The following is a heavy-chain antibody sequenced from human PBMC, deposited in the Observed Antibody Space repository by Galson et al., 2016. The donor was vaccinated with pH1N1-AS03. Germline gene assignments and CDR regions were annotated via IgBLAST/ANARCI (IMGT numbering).Heavy chain of an antibody. V-gene: IGHV4-61*02. J-gene: IGHJ4*02. Sequence: TLSLTCTVSGDSINSGNYYWSWLRQPAGKGLEWIGRIHSSGSTDYNSSLKSRVPISVDTSNNEFSLKLSSVTAADTAVDYCAAGGFWDDEHSYYFNYWGRGTLVTVSS. CDR3: AAGGFWDDEHSYYFNY. CDR1: GDSINSGNYY. CDR2: IHSSGST. D-gene: IGHD3-3*01.